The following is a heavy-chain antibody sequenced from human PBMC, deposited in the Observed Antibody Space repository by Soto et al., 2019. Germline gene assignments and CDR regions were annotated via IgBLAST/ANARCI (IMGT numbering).Heavy chain of an antibody. CDR2: IIPVFGRP. J-gene: IGHJ1*01. D-gene: IGHD5-12*01. CDR3: AREGSGYNL. CDR1: GGSFSSFG. Sequence: SVKVSCKASGGSFSSFGISWVRQAPGQGLEWMGGIIPVFGRPNYAQGFRGRLTITADESTNTVYLELIDLRSEDTAVYYCAREGSGYNLWGQGTQVTVSS. V-gene: IGHV1-69*13.